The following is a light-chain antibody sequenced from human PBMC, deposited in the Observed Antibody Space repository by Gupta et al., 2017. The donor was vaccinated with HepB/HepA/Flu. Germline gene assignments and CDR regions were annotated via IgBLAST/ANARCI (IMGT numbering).Light chain of an antibody. J-gene: IGKJ1*01. CDR3: QQAYSLPWT. Sequence: DIQMTQSPSSLSASVGDRVTITCRASQSIRKYLNWYQQKPGQAPKLLIYGTSTLQSGVPSRFSGSGSETDFTLTISTLQPDDFATYSCQQAYSLPWTFVQGTKVEIK. CDR2: GTS. CDR1: QSIRKY. V-gene: IGKV1-39*01.